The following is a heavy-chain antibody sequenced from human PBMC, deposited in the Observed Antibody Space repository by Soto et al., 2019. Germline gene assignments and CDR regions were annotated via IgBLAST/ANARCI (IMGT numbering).Heavy chain of an antibody. Sequence: EVQLLESGGGLVQPRGSLRLSCAASGFTFSSYAMSWVRQAPGKGLEWVSAISGSGGSTYYADSVKGRFTISRDNSKNTLYLQMNSLRAEDTAVYYCAMSYGDYVGNTFDYWGQGTLVTVSS. D-gene: IGHD4-17*01. J-gene: IGHJ4*02. CDR1: GFTFSSYA. CDR2: ISGSGGST. CDR3: AMSYGDYVGNTFDY. V-gene: IGHV3-23*01.